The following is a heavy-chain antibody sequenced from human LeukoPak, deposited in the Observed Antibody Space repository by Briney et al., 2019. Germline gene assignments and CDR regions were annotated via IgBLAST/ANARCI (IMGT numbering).Heavy chain of an antibody. D-gene: IGHD2-2*01. V-gene: IGHV3-23*01. Sequence: GGSLRLSCAASGFTFSSYAMSWVRQAPGKGLEWVSAISGSGGSTYYADSVKGRFTISRDNSKNTLYLQMNSLRAEDTAVYYCASPGAVVPTSGTTSDVWGQGTMVTVSS. J-gene: IGHJ3*01. CDR2: ISGSGGST. CDR1: GFTFSSYA. CDR3: ASPGAVVPTSGTTSDV.